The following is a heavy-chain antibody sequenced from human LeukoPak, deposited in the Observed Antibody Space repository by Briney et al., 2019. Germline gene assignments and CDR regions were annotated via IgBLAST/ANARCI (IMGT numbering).Heavy chain of an antibody. CDR1: GFTFSSYW. Sequence: PGGSLRLSCAASGFTFSSYWMVWVRQAPGKGLEWVSSISSSSSYIYYADSVKGRFTISRDNAKNSLYLQMNSLRAEDTAVYYCARDGYSSGWGGEGSFDYWGQGTLVTVSS. V-gene: IGHV3-21*01. CDR3: ARDGYSSGWGGEGSFDY. CDR2: ISSSSSYI. D-gene: IGHD6-19*01. J-gene: IGHJ4*02.